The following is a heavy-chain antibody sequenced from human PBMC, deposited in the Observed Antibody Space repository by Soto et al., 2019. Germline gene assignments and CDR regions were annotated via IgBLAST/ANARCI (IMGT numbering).Heavy chain of an antibody. D-gene: IGHD3-22*01. J-gene: IGHJ3*02. CDR1: GFTFSSYA. CDR2: ISGSGGST. V-gene: IGHV3-23*01. Sequence: GGSLRLSCAASGFTFSSYAMSWVRQAPGKGLEWVSAISGSGGSTYYADSVKGRFTISRDNSKNTLYLQMNSLRAEDTAVYYCLHPHYYDSSGYLFQGPFDAFDIWGQGTMVTVSS. CDR3: LHPHYYDSSGYLFQGPFDAFDI.